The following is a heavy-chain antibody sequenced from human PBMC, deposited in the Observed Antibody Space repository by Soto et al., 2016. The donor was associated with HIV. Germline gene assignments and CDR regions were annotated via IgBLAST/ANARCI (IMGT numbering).Heavy chain of an antibody. J-gene: IGHJ4*02. V-gene: IGHV4-61*01. Sequence: QVQLQESGPGLVKPSETLSLTCTVSGDSVSSGSYYWSWIRQPPGKGLEWIGCIYYSGSTNYNPSLKSRVTISVDTSKNQFSLKLNSVTAADTAVYFCASGLEEYQLSGLVDYWGQGTLVTVSS. CDR1: GDSVSSGSYY. CDR2: IYYSGST. CDR3: ASGLEEYQLSGLVDY. D-gene: IGHD2-2*01.